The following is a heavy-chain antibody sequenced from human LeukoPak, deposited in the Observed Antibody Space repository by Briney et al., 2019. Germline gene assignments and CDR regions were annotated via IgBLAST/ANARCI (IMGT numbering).Heavy chain of an antibody. Sequence: GGSLRLSCAASGFTFSSYAMSWVRQAPGKGLEWVSVIYSGGSTYYADSVKGRFTISRDNSKNTLYLQMNSLRAEDTAVYYCARVAITLYYYYYMDVWGKGTTVTISS. D-gene: IGHD1-14*01. CDR2: IYSGGST. V-gene: IGHV3-66*01. CDR1: GFTFSSYA. J-gene: IGHJ6*03. CDR3: ARVAITLYYYYYMDV.